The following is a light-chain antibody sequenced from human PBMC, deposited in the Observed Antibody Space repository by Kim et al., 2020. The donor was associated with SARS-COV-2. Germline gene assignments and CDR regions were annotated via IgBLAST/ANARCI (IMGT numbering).Light chain of an antibody. CDR3: QQCSDWPRT. Sequence: EIVLTQTPATLSLSPGDRATLSCRASQTISNCLAWFQQKPGQATRLLIYHASNRATGIPARFSGSGSGTDFTLTISSLEPEDFALYYCQQCSDWPRTFGQGTKLEI. CDR2: HAS. V-gene: IGKV3-11*01. CDR1: QTISNC. J-gene: IGKJ2*01.